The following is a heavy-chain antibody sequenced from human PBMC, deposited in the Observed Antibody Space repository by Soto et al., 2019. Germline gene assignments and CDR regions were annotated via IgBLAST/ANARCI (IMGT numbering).Heavy chain of an antibody. CDR2: IIPILGIA. J-gene: IGHJ4*02. Sequence: SVKVSCKASGGTFSSYTISWVRQAPGQGLEWMGRIIPILGIANYAQKFQGRVTITADKSTSTAYMELSSLRVEDTAVYYCARGSRGEYRKDYWGQGTQVTVSS. D-gene: IGHD3-10*01. V-gene: IGHV1-69*02. CDR3: ARGSRGEYRKDY. CDR1: GGTFSSYT.